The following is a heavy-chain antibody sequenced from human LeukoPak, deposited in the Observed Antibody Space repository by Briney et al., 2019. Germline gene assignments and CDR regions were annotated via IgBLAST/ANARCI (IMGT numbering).Heavy chain of an antibody. J-gene: IGHJ4*02. D-gene: IGHD6-19*01. CDR2: IYHSGST. Sequence: SETLSLTCDVSGDSISSGYYWGWIRQPPVKGLEWIGSIYHSGSTTYNPSLKSRVTISADTSKNQFSLKVRSVTAADTAVYYCARNSSGWFFDYWGQGTLVTVSS. CDR1: GDSISSGYY. V-gene: IGHV4-38-2*01. CDR3: ARNSSGWFFDY.